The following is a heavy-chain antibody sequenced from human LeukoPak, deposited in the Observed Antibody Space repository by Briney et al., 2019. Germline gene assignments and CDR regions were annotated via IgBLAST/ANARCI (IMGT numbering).Heavy chain of an antibody. CDR1: GFTFSSYW. CDR2: INQDGSQK. CDR3: ARDWFDGDYDRFDY. V-gene: IGHV3-7*03. Sequence: GGSLRLSCAISGFTFSSYWMSWFRQAPGKGLEWVANINQDGSQKFSVDSVKGRFTISRDNAKNSLSLQMNSLRVEDTAVYYCARDWFDGDYDRFDYWGQGTLVTVSS. D-gene: IGHD4-17*01. J-gene: IGHJ4*02.